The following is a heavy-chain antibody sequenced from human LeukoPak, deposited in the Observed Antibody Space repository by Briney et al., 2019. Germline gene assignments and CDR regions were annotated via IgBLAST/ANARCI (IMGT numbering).Heavy chain of an antibody. Sequence: GASVKVSCKASGYTFTGYYMHWVRQAPGQGLEWMGWINPNSGGTNYAQKFQGRVTMTRDTSISTAYMELSRQRSDDTAVYYCARDPAYYDSSGPATRFDPWGQGTLVTVFS. CDR2: INPNSGGT. CDR3: ARDPAYYDSSGPATRFDP. V-gene: IGHV1-2*02. J-gene: IGHJ5*02. D-gene: IGHD3-22*01. CDR1: GYTFTGYY.